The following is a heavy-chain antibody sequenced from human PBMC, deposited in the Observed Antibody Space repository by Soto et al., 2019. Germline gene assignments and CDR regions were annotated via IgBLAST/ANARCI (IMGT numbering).Heavy chain of an antibody. Sequence: SETLSLTCTVSGGSISSYYWSWIRQPPGKGLEWIGYIFYSGSTNYNPSLKSRVTISVDTSKNQFSLKLSSVTAADTAVYYCARFPRGYSYGHFDYWGQGTQVTVSS. D-gene: IGHD5-18*01. CDR1: GGSISSYY. J-gene: IGHJ4*02. CDR3: ARFPRGYSYGHFDY. V-gene: IGHV4-59*01. CDR2: IFYSGST.